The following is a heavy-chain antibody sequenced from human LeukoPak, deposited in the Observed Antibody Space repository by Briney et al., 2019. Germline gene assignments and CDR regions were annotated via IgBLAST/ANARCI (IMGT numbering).Heavy chain of an antibody. J-gene: IGHJ4*02. Sequence: PGGSLRLSCAASEFTFSSYGMHWVRQAPGKGLEWVAVISHDGNNKNYPDSVKGRFTISRDNSKNTLYLQMNSLRAEDTAVYYCAKWRDSSGWYYFDYWGQGTLVTVSS. V-gene: IGHV3-30*18. CDR1: EFTFSSYG. CDR2: ISHDGNNK. CDR3: AKWRDSSGWYYFDY. D-gene: IGHD6-19*01.